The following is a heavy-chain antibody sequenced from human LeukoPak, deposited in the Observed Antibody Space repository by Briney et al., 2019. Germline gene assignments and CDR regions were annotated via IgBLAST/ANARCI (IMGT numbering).Heavy chain of an antibody. CDR1: DYTFSSYG. CDR2: ISGYNGNT. CDR3: ARGRYYDSGGYDEAFDI. D-gene: IGHD3-22*01. V-gene: IGHV1-18*01. Sequence: ASVKVSCKASDYTFSSYGISWVRQAPGQGLDWMGWISGYNGNTKYAQNLQGRVTMTTDTSTTTAYMELRSLRSDDTAVYYCARGRYYDSGGYDEAFDIWGQGTAVTVSS. J-gene: IGHJ3*02.